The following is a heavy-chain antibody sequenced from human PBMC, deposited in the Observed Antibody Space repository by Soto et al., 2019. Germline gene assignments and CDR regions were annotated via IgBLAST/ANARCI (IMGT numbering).Heavy chain of an antibody. CDR1: GYTFSNYG. D-gene: IGHD2-2*01. V-gene: IGHV1-18*01. CDR3: ARVVPGAEAWFGP. CDR2: ISLYSDGT. J-gene: IGHJ5*02. Sequence: GASVKLSCKTSGYTFSNYGITWVRQAPGQPLEGLGWISLYSDGTNYAQKFQGRVSMTTDTSTTTAYMELRSLRSDDTAVYYCARVVPGAEAWFGPWGQGTLVTSPQ.